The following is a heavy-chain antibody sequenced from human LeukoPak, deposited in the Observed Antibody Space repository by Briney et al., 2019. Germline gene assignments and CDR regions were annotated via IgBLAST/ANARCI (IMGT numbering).Heavy chain of an antibody. J-gene: IGHJ6*04. CDR3: AELGITMIGGV. V-gene: IGHV3-23*01. D-gene: IGHD3-10*02. CDR1: GFPLSSYA. CDR2: TSSSDAGT. Sequence: GGSLRLSCAAFGFPLSSYAMSWVRQAPGKGLEWVSATSSSDAGTYHADSVRGRFTISRDNSKNTLYLQMNSLRAEDTAVYYCAELGITMIGGVWGKGTTVTISS.